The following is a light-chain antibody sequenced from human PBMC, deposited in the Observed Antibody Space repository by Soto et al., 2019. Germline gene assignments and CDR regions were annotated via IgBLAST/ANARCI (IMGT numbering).Light chain of an antibody. CDR3: QQYGNSPQIT. V-gene: IGKV3-20*01. J-gene: IGKJ5*01. Sequence: VLTQSPATLCLSPGERATLSCRASQSIHTSLAWYQQKSGKPPRLVIYDSTLRANGVPDRFSGSGSGTDFTLTISRLEPEDFAVYFCQQYGNSPQITFGQGTRLEIK. CDR2: DST. CDR1: QSIHTS.